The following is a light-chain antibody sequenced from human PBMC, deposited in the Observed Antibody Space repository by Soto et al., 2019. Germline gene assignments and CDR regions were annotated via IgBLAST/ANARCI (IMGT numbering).Light chain of an antibody. Sequence: EMDVTRSPATVSLSPGEIATLSFRASQSVSSFLAWYQQKPGQAPRLLIYGASSRATGIPDGFSGSGSGTDFTLTISRLEPQDFAVYYCQQYGSSLWTFGQGTKVDIK. J-gene: IGKJ1*01. CDR3: QQYGSSLWT. CDR2: GAS. V-gene: IGKV3-20*01. CDR1: QSVSSF.